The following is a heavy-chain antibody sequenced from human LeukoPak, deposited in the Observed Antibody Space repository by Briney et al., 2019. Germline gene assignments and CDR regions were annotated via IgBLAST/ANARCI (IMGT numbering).Heavy chain of an antibody. CDR3: ARTYSWSLSRFDY. CDR1: GFTFSSFG. V-gene: IGHV3-23*01. J-gene: IGHJ4*02. Sequence: GGSLRLSCAASGFTFSSFGMSWVRQAPGKGLEWVSAISGSGGSTYSADSVKGRFTISRDNSKNTLYLQMNSLRAEDTAVYYCARTYSWSLSRFDYWGQGTLVTVSS. D-gene: IGHD3-16*02. CDR2: ISGSGGST.